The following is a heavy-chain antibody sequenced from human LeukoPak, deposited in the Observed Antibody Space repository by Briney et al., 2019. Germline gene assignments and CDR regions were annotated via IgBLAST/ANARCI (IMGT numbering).Heavy chain of an antibody. Sequence: SETLSLTCTISGGSISSSSYYWGWIRQPPGKGLEWIGSIYYSGSTYYNPSLKSRVTISVDTSKNQFSLKLSSVTAADTAVYYCAQLSGYTYSGYGPTYYYYHYMDVWGKGTTVTVSS. V-gene: IGHV4-39*01. CDR1: GGSISSSSYY. D-gene: IGHD5-12*01. J-gene: IGHJ6*03. CDR3: AQLSGYTYSGYGPTYYYYHYMDV. CDR2: IYYSGST.